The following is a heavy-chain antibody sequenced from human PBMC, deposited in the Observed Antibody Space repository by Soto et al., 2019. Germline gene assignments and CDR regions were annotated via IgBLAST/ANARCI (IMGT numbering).Heavy chain of an antibody. J-gene: IGHJ4*02. V-gene: IGHV2-5*02. D-gene: IGHD2-15*01. CDR1: GFSLTTTRMG. CDR3: AHAGDFDLLSFDR. Sequence: QITLKESGPPLVRPAQTLTLTCAFSGFSLTTTRMGVARIRQPPGKALEWLALIYWDDDKRYSPSLKNRLTVSKDTSTNRVVLTITNISPDDTGTYFCAHAGDFDLLSFDRLGPGTLVTVSS. CDR2: IYWDDDK.